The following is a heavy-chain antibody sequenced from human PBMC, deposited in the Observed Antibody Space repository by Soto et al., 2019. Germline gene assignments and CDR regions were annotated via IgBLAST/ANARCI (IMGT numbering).Heavy chain of an antibody. V-gene: IGHV4-30-4*01. J-gene: IGHJ4*02. CDR1: GVSISSGDYY. CDR2: IYYSGST. CDR3: ARIFGVVIMGFEY. Sequence: SETLSLTCTVSGVSISSGDYYWSWIRQPPGKGLEWIGYIYYSGSTYYNPSLKSRVTISVDTSKNQFSLKLSSVTAADTAVYYCARIFGVVIMGFEYWGQGTLVNVSS. D-gene: IGHD3-3*01.